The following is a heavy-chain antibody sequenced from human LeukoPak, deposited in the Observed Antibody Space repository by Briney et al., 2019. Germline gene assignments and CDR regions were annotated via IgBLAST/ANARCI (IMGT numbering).Heavy chain of an antibody. CDR2: INPDSGFT. V-gene: IGHV1-2*02. Sequence: ASVKVSCKXSGYKFTDDYMHWVRHAPGQGLEFMGWINPDSGFTNYAQKFKGRVTMTRDTSISTAYLEVRSLTSDDTAVYYCAPTAEAYTSWWKVWGQGTLVTVSS. D-gene: IGHD3-16*01. CDR1: GYKFTDDY. CDR3: APTAEAYTSWWKV. J-gene: IGHJ4*02.